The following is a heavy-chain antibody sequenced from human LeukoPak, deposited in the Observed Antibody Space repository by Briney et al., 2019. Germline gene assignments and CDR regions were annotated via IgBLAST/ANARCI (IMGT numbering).Heavy chain of an antibody. V-gene: IGHV3-21*01. CDR2: ISSSSSYI. CDR1: GFTFSSYS. Sequence: GGSLRLSCAASGFTFSSYSMNWVLQAPGKGLEWVSSISSSSSYIYYGDSVKGRFTISRDNAKNSLYLQMNSLRAEDTAVYYCASLRYLDWLSPIYYYYYMDVWGKGTTVTISS. J-gene: IGHJ6*03. CDR3: ASLRYLDWLSPIYYYYYMDV. D-gene: IGHD3-9*01.